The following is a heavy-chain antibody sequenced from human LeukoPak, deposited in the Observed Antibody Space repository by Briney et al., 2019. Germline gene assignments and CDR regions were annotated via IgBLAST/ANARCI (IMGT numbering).Heavy chain of an antibody. J-gene: IGHJ4*02. V-gene: IGHV3-23*01. Sequence: GGSLRLSCAASGFTFSTYDMSWVRQAPGKGLEWVSAISGSGGSTYYADSVKGRFTISRDNSKNTLYLQMNSLRAEDTAVYYCAKARYLYYFDYWGQGTLVTVSS. D-gene: IGHD1-1*01. CDR2: ISGSGGST. CDR1: GFTFSTYD. CDR3: AKARYLYYFDY.